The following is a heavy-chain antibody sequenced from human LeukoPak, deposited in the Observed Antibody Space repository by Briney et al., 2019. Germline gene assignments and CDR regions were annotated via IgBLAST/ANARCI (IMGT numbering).Heavy chain of an antibody. CDR2: ISAYNGNT. CDR1: GYTFTSYG. Sequence: ASVKVSCKASGYTFTSYGISWVRQAPGQGLEWMGWISAYNGNTNYAQKLQGRVTMTTDTSTSTAYMELRSLRSDDTAVYYCAREDYYDSSGYRPLDYWGQGTLVTVSS. CDR3: AREDYYDSSGYRPLDY. V-gene: IGHV1-18*01. D-gene: IGHD3-22*01. J-gene: IGHJ4*02.